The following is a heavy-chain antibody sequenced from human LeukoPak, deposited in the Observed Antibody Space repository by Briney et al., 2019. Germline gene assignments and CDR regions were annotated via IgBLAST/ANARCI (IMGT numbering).Heavy chain of an antibody. Sequence: GGSLRLSCAASGFTFSRYWMHWVRQAPGKGPVWVSRINGDGSDTSYADSVKGRFTVSRDNSKNTLYLQMNSLRPDDTAVYLCARDSWGLSGFCDFWGQGALVTVSS. V-gene: IGHV3-74*01. J-gene: IGHJ4*02. CDR3: ARDSWGLSGFCDF. CDR2: INGDGSDT. D-gene: IGHD3-3*01. CDR1: GFTFSRYW.